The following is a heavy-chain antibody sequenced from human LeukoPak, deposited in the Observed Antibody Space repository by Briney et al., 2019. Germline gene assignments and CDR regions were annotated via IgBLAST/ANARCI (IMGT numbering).Heavy chain of an antibody. CDR3: AKDWYSSGSGYFQN. V-gene: IGHV3-23*01. D-gene: IGHD6-19*01. Sequence: GGSLRLSCAASGFRFITYAINWVRQAPGKGLEWVSSVSGSGASTYYADSVQGRFTISRDNSNNTVYLQMTSLRAEDTALYYCAKDWYSSGSGYFQNWGQGTLVIVSS. CDR2: VSGSGAST. J-gene: IGHJ1*01. CDR1: GFRFITYA.